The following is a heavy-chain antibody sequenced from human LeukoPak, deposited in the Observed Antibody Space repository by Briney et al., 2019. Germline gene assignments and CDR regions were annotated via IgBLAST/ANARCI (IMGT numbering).Heavy chain of an antibody. CDR3: ARYRVITNDYFDY. J-gene: IGHJ4*02. CDR2: ISNSGNTI. D-gene: IGHD2-21*01. Sequence: GGSLRLSCAASGFTFSDYYMSWIRQAPGKGLEWISYISNSGNTIKEADSVKGRFTISRDNAQNSLYLHMKSLRAEDTAVYYCARYRVITNDYFDYWGQGTLVSVSS. CDR1: GFTFSDYY. V-gene: IGHV3-11*01.